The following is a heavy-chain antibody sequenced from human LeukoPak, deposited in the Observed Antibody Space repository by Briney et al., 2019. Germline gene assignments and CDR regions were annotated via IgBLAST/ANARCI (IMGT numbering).Heavy chain of an antibody. J-gene: IGHJ4*02. CDR1: GFTFGEYV. D-gene: IGHD3-16*01. CDR2: IRTNTYGGTT. Sequence: GSLRLSCAGSGFTFGEYVINWVRQAPGKGLEWVGLIRTNTYGGTTENAASVKGRFTISRDDSKSIAYLQMNSLKTEDTAVYYCSRVPRAGLGDYGYSDHWGQGTLVTVSS. CDR3: SRVPRAGLGDYGYSDH. V-gene: IGHV3-49*04.